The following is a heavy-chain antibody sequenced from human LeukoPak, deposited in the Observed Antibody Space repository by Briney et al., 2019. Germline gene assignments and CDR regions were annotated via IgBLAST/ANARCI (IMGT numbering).Heavy chain of an antibody. J-gene: IGHJ5*02. D-gene: IGHD3-22*01. CDR2: MNPNSGNT. CDR3: AGQQYYYDSSGYSHWFDP. CDR1: GYTFTSYD. Sequence: GASVKVSCKASGYTFTSYDINWVRQATGQGLEWMGWMNPNSGNTGYAQKFQGRVTMTRNTSISTAYMELSSLRSEDTAVYYCAGQQYYYDSSGYSHWFDPWGQGTLVTVSS. V-gene: IGHV1-8*01.